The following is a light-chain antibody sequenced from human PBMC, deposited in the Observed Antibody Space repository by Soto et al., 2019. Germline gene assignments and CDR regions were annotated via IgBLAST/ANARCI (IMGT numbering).Light chain of an antibody. CDR2: AAS. CDR3: QKYNSAPET. J-gene: IGKJ1*01. V-gene: IGKV1-27*01. CDR1: QGISDY. Sequence: DIQMTQSPSSLSASVGDRVTITCRASQGISDYLAWYQQRPGKVPRLLIYAASTLQSGVPSRFSGSGSGTDFTLTISSLQPEDVATYYCQKYNSAPETFGQGTKVEIK.